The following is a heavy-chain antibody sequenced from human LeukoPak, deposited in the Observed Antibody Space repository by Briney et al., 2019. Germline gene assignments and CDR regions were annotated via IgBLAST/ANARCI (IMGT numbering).Heavy chain of an antibody. J-gene: IGHJ4*02. V-gene: IGHV3-48*03. Sequence: PGGSLRLSCAASGFTFSSYEMTWVRQAPGKGLEWVSYISSSGSTIYYADSVKGRFTISRDNAKNSLYLQMNSLRAEDTAGYYCARGLYSGSCLDYWGQGTLVTVSS. CDR1: GFTFSSYE. D-gene: IGHD1-26*01. CDR3: ARGLYSGSCLDY. CDR2: ISSSGSTI.